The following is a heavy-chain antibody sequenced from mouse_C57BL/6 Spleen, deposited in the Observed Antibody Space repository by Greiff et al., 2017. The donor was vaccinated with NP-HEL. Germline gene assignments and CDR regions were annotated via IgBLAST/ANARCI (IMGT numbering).Heavy chain of an antibody. CDR2: ISSGSSTI. CDR3: AKPLPIYDGYPPPSY. J-gene: IGHJ3*01. Sequence: EVMLVESGGGLVKPGGSLKLSCAASGFTFSDYGMHWVRQAPEKGLEWVAYISSGSSTIYYAETVKGRFTISRDNAKNTLFLQMTSLRAEDTAMYYCAKPLPIYDGYPPPSYWGQGTLVTVSA. CDR1: GFTFSDYG. D-gene: IGHD2-3*01. V-gene: IGHV5-17*01.